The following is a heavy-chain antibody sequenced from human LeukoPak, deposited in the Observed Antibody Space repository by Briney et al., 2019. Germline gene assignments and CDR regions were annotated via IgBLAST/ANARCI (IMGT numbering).Heavy chain of an antibody. D-gene: IGHD3-10*02. J-gene: IGHJ4*02. CDR1: GYTFASYG. Sequence: ASVKVSCKASGYTFASYGISWVRQALGQGLEWMGWISAYDGNTNYAQKLQGRVTMTTDTSTSTAYMELRSLRSDDTAVYYCARDNVRGTTHYFDYWGQGTLVTVSS. V-gene: IGHV1-18*04. CDR3: ARDNVRGTTHYFDY. CDR2: ISAYDGNT.